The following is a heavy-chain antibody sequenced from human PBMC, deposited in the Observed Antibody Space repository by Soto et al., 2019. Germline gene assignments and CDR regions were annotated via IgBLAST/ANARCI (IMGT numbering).Heavy chain of an antibody. CDR3: AKDPSSSWSESYFDY. V-gene: IGHV3-9*01. Sequence: PGGSLRLSCAASGFTFDDYAMHWVRQAPGKGLEWVSGISWNSGSIGYADSVKGRFTISRDNAKNSLYLQMNSLRAEDTALYYCAKDPSSSWSESYFDYWGQGTLVTAPQ. D-gene: IGHD6-13*01. CDR1: GFTFDDYA. CDR2: ISWNSGSI. J-gene: IGHJ4*02.